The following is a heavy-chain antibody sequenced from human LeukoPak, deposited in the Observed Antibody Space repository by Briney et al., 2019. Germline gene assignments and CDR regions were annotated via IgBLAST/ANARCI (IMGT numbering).Heavy chain of an antibody. J-gene: IGHJ5*02. V-gene: IGHV4-34*01. CDR2: INQSGST. Sequence: SETLSLTCAVYGGSFSGYYWSWIRQPPGKGLEWIGEINQSGSTNYNPSLKSRVTISVDTSKNQFSLKLSSVPAADTAVYYCARARLVVDIVVVPADNWFDPWGQGTLVTVSS. CDR1: GGSFSGYY. CDR3: ARARLVVDIVVVPADNWFDP. D-gene: IGHD2-2*03.